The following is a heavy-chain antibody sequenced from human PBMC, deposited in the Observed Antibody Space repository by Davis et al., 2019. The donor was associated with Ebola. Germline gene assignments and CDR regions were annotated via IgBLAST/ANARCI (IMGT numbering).Heavy chain of an antibody. D-gene: IGHD2-21*02. CDR1: GFTFSSSA. V-gene: IGHV3-23*01. CDR2: ISGSGGST. Sequence: GESLKISCAASGFTFSSSAMSWVSQALGKGLEWVSAISGSGGSTYYADSVKGRFTISRDNSRNTLYLQMNGLRVEDTAIYYCAKDTANIWFDIWGQGTMVTVSS. J-gene: IGHJ3*02. CDR3: AKDTANIWFDI.